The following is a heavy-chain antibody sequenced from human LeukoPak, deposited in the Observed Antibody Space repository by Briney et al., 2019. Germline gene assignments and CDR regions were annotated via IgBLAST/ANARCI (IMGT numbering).Heavy chain of an antibody. CDR3: ARGRSGAHYYYYMDV. Sequence: GGSLRLSCAASGFTFSDYYMSWIRQAPGKGLEWVSYISSSGSTIYYADSVKGRFTISTHNAKNSLYLQMNSLRAEDTAGYYCARGRSGAHYYYYMDVWGKGTTVTVSS. J-gene: IGHJ6*03. CDR2: ISSSGSTI. CDR1: GFTFSDYY. D-gene: IGHD1-26*01. V-gene: IGHV3-11*04.